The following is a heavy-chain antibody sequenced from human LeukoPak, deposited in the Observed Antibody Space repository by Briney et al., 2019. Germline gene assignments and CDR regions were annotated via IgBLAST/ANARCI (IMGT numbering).Heavy chain of an antibody. J-gene: IGHJ5*02. Sequence: PSETLSLTCAVYGGSFSGYYWSWIRQPPGKGLEWIGEINHSGSTNYNPSLKSRVTISVDTSKNQFSLKLSSVTAADTAVYYCARGPRYCTGGVCYCFDPWGQGTLDTVST. V-gene: IGHV4-34*01. CDR3: ARGPRYCTGGVCYCFDP. CDR1: GGSFSGYY. CDR2: INHSGST. D-gene: IGHD2-8*02.